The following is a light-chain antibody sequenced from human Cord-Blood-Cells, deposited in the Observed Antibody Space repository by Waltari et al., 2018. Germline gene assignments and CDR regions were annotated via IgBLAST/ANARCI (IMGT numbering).Light chain of an antibody. CDR1: SSDVGGYNY. Sequence: QSALTQPASVSGSPGQSITISCTGTSSDVGGYNYVSWYHQHPGKAPKLMIYDVSHRPSGVSNRFSGSKSGNTASLTISGRQAEDEADYYCSSYTSSSTRVFGGGTKLTVL. CDR2: DVS. J-gene: IGLJ3*02. CDR3: SSYTSSSTRV. V-gene: IGLV2-14*03.